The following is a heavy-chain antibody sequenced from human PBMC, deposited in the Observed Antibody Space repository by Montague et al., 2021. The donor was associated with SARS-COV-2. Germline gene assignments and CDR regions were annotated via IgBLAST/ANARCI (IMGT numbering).Heavy chain of an antibody. V-gene: IGHV4-34*01. D-gene: IGHD3-3*01. J-gene: IGHJ6*03. CDR2: INHGGST. Sequence: SETLSLTCAVHGTSFSGYYWNWIRQPPGKGLEWIGEINHGGSTKYSPSLTSRLTISADTSTNQFSLKLTSVAAADTVVYYCAGLRDGVVPSPILGVGPYYSYYYMDVWGRGTTVTVSS. CDR1: GTSFSGYY. CDR3: AGLRDGVVPSPILGVGPYYSYYYMDV.